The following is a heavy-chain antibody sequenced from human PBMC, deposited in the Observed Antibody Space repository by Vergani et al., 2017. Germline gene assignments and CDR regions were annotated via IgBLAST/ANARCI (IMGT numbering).Heavy chain of an antibody. CDR1: GFTFSSYS. Sequence: EVQLVESGGGLVQPGGSLRLSCAASGFTFSSYSMNWVRQAPGKGLEWVSYISSSSTFIYYADSVKGRFTISRDNAKNSLFLQMNSLRVEDTAVYYCASWRNYDILTWGQGTLVTVSS. V-gene: IGHV3-48*04. D-gene: IGHD3-9*01. CDR3: ASWRNYDILT. CDR2: ISSSSTFI. J-gene: IGHJ5*02.